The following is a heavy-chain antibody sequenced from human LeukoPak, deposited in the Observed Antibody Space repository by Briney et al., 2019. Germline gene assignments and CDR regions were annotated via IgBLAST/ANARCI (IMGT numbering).Heavy chain of an antibody. Sequence: GGSLRLSFAASGFIFRNYGMHWVRQATGKGLEGVSFIWSDGNNRFYADSVKGRLTISRDNSKNMLYLQMDSLRPDDTALYYCAKDPGASVSGFHMDVWGKGTTVIVSS. J-gene: IGHJ6*03. V-gene: IGHV3-30*02. CDR1: GFIFRNYG. CDR3: AKDPGASVSGFHMDV. CDR2: IWSDGNNR. D-gene: IGHD2-8*02.